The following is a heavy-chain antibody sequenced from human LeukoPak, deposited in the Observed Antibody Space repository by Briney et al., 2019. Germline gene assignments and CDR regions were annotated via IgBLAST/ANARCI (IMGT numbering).Heavy chain of an antibody. CDR1: GFTFSSYA. J-gene: IGHJ5*02. D-gene: IGHD2-2*01. Sequence: GRSLRLSCAASGFTFSSYAMHWVRQAPGKGLEWVAVISYDGSNKYYADSVKGRFTISRDNSKNTLYLQMNSLRAEDTAVCYCASEDCSSTSCYNWGFDPWGQGTLVTVSS. CDR3: ASEDCSSTSCYNWGFDP. CDR2: ISYDGSNK. V-gene: IGHV3-30-3*01.